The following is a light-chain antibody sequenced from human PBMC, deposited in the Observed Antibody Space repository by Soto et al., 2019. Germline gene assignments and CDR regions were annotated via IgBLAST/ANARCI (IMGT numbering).Light chain of an antibody. Sequence: QSVLTQPPSVSGSPGQRVTISCTGSSSNIGAGYDVYWYQQHPGTAPKLLIYGNSNRPSGVPDRFSGSKSGTSASLAITGLQAEDEADYYCQSYDSSLSGVVFGGGTKLTVL. J-gene: IGLJ2*01. CDR3: QSYDSSLSGVV. V-gene: IGLV1-40*01. CDR2: GNS. CDR1: SSNIGAGYD.